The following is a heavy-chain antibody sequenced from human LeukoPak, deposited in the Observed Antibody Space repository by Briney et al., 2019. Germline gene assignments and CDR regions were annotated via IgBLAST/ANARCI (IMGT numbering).Heavy chain of an antibody. V-gene: IGHV3-74*01. CDR3: AREIPYYPDY. CDR1: GFTFSSYW. Sequence: PGGSLILSCAASGFTFSSYWTHWVRQAPGKGLVWVSRINSDESSTSYADSVKGRFTISRDNAKNTLYLQMNSLRAEDTAVYYCAREIPYYPDYWGQGTLVTVSS. CDR2: INSDESST. D-gene: IGHD3-10*01. J-gene: IGHJ4*02.